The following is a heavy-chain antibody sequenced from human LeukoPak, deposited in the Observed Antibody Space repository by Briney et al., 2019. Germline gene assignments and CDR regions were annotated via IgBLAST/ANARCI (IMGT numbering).Heavy chain of an antibody. Sequence: PSEPLSLTCAVYGGSFSGYYWSWIRQPPGKGLEWIGEINHSGSTKYNPSLKSRVTISVDTSKNQSSLKLSPATAADTAVYYCARGVFWFGELADYWGQGTLVTVPS. D-gene: IGHD3-10*01. CDR1: GGSFSGYY. V-gene: IGHV4-34*01. J-gene: IGHJ4*02. CDR2: INHSGST. CDR3: ARGVFWFGELADY.